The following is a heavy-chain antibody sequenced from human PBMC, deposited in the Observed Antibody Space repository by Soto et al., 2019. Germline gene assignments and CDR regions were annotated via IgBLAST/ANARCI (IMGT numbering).Heavy chain of an antibody. D-gene: IGHD2-15*01. CDR3: ARTLSWRRGPFDS. CDR1: GLIFNTYS. Sequence: EVQLVESGGGLIQPGGSLSLSCAASGLIFNTYSMNWVRQAPGKGLEWVSYISGSSQTIFYADSVRGRFTISRDNANNSTYLQMVSLRDEDTAVYYCARTLSWRRGPFDSWGQGTLVTVSS. CDR2: ISGSSQTI. V-gene: IGHV3-48*02. J-gene: IGHJ4*02.